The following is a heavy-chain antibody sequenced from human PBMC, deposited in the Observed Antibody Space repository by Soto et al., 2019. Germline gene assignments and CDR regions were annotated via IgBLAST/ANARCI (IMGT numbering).Heavy chain of an antibody. J-gene: IGHJ4*02. V-gene: IGHV2-5*01. D-gene: IGHD3-3*01. CDR3: AHRPQYYDFWSGSHFDY. CDR2: IYWNDDK. Sequence: ASGPTLVNPTPPLTLTCTFSGFSLSTSGVGVGWIRQPPGKALEWLALIYWNDDKRYSPSLKSRLTITKDTSKNQVVLTMTNMDPVDTATYYCAHRPQYYDFWSGSHFDYWGQGTLVTVSS. CDR1: GFSLSTSGVG.